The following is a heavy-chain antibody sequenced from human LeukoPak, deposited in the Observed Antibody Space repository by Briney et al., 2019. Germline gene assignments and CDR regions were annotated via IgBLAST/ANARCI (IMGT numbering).Heavy chain of an antibody. J-gene: IGHJ3*02. CDR2: IYHSGST. Sequence: SQTLSPTCAVSGGSISSGGYSWSWIRQPPGKGLEWIGYIYHSGSTYYNPSLKSRVTISVDRSKNQFSLKLSSVTAADTAVYYCARGRATYYDSSGYYLDAFDIWGQGTMVTVSS. V-gene: IGHV4-30-2*01. CDR1: GGSISSGGYS. CDR3: ARGRATYYDSSGYYLDAFDI. D-gene: IGHD3-22*01.